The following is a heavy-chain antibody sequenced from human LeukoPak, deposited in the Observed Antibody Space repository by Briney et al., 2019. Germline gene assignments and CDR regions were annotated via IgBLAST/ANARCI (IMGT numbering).Heavy chain of an antibody. CDR1: GGSFSGYY. CDR3: ARGQTIVGATGDF. Sequence: KPSETLSLTCAVYGGSFSGYYWSWIRQPPGKGLEWIGEINHSGGTNYNPSLKSRVTISVDTSKNQFSLKLSSVTAADTAVYYCARGQTIVGATGDFWGQGTLVTVSS. D-gene: IGHD1-26*01. CDR2: INHSGGT. V-gene: IGHV4-34*01. J-gene: IGHJ4*02.